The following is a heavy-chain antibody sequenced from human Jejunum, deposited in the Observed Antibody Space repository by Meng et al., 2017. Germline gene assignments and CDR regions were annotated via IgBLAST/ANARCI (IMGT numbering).Heavy chain of an antibody. Sequence: ASVKVSCKASGYTFTRYGISWVRQAPGQRLEWMGWISAYSVNANYAQKFQGRVIMTTDTSTSTVYMELMSLRSDDTAVYYCARDAGGCGNDCYYFDHWGQGTLVTVSS. CDR3: ARDAGGCGNDCYYFDH. J-gene: IGHJ4*02. D-gene: IGHD2-21*02. V-gene: IGHV1-18*01. CDR1: GYTFTRYG. CDR2: ISAYSVNA.